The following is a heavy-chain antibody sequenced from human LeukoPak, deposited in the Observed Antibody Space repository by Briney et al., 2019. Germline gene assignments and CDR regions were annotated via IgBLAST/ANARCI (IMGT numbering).Heavy chain of an antibody. CDR2: ISYYGSNK. V-gene: IGHV3-30-3*01. CDR1: GFTFSSYA. D-gene: IGHD2-2*01. J-gene: IGHJ4*02. Sequence: QPGRSLRLSCAASGFTFSSYAMHWVRQAPGKGLEWVAVISYYGSNKYYADSVKGRFTISRDNSKNTLYLQMNSLRAEDTAVYYCARSAQRGYGYCSSTSCYWDYFDYWGQGTLVTVSS. CDR3: ARSAQRGYGYCSSTSCYWDYFDY.